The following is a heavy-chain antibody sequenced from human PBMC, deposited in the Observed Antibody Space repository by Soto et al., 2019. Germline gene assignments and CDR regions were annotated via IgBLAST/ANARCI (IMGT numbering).Heavy chain of an antibody. Sequence: SQTLSLTCAISGDSVSSSNAAWNWIRLSPSRGLEWLGRTFYRSKWYNDYAASVKRRIAINPDTSKNQFSLQLNSVTPEDTAVYYCAKFVDSEYFDYWGQGTLVTVSS. J-gene: IGHJ4*02. V-gene: IGHV6-1*01. D-gene: IGHD3-22*01. CDR2: TFYRSKWYN. CDR3: AKFVDSEYFDY. CDR1: GDSVSSSNAA.